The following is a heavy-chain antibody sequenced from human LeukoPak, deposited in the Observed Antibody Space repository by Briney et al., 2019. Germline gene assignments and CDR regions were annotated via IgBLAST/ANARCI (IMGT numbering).Heavy chain of an antibody. CDR1: GFTFNTYW. CDR3: ARGSDY. V-gene: IGHV3-7*01. J-gene: IGHJ4*02. CDR2: IKQDGSAT. Sequence: GGSLRLSCAASGFTFNTYWMSWVRQAPGKGLQWVANIKQDGSATFYVDSVRGRFTISRDNTKKSLCLGMNSLRVEDTAVYYCARGSDYWGQGTLVTVSS.